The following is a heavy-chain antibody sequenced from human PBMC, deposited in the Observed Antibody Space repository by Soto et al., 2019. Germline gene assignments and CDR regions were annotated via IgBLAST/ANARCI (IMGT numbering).Heavy chain of an antibody. CDR1: GGSLSSYD. V-gene: IGHV4-59*01. J-gene: IGHJ4*02. CDR2: ISYSGTT. CDR3: AREGYNFGPFDY. D-gene: IGHD5-18*01. Sequence: SETLSLTCTVSGGSLSSYDWSWIRRPPGMGLEWIASISYSGTTNYNSSLKSRVTISIDTSKNQFSLKLNSVTAADTAVYYCAREGYNFGPFDYWGQGALVTVSS.